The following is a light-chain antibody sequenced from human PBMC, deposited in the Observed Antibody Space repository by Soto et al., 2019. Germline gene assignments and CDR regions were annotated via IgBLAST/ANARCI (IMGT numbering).Light chain of an antibody. V-gene: IGLV2-23*02. CDR2: EVS. CDR3: CSYAGSSTYV. CDR1: SSDVGSYNL. J-gene: IGLJ1*01. Sequence: HSELTQPASVSRAPGQAISITCTGTSSDVGSYNLVSWYQQHPGKAPKLMIYEVSKRPSGVSNRFSGSKSGNTASLTISGLQAEDEADYYCCSYAGSSTYVFGTGTKVTVL.